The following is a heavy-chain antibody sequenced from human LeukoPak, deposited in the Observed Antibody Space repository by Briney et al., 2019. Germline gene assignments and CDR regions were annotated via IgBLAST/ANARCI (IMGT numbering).Heavy chain of an antibody. V-gene: IGHV4-34*01. CDR3: ARGVSTVTRSFDY. Sequence: SETLSLTCAVYGGSFSGYYWSWIRQPPGKGLEWIGEINHSGSTNYNPSLKSRVTISVDKSKNQFSLKLSSVTAADTAVYYCARGVSTVTRSFDYWGQGTLVTVSS. D-gene: IGHD4-17*01. CDR1: GGSFSGYY. J-gene: IGHJ4*02. CDR2: INHSGST.